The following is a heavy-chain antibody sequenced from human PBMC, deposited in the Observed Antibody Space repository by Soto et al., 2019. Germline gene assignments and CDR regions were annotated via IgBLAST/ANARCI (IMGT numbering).Heavy chain of an antibody. CDR1: GGTFSSYA. V-gene: IGHV1-69*01. J-gene: IGHJ6*02. D-gene: IGHD5-12*01. Sequence: QVQLVQSGAEVKKPGSSVKVSCKASGGTFSSYAISWVRQAPGQGLEWMGGIIPIFGTANYAQKLQGRVSMTADESTSTAYIELSSLRSEDPAVYYCARDHAGGYVSPMDVWGQGTTVTVSS. CDR3: ARDHAGGYVSPMDV. CDR2: IIPIFGTA.